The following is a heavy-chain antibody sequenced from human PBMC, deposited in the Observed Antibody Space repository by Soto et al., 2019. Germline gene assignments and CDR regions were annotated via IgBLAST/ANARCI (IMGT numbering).Heavy chain of an antibody. D-gene: IGHD6-19*01. CDR1: GYTFTRYD. Sequence: DSVEVSCEASGYTFTRYDIHWVRQAPGQGLEWMGWINPNSGGTNYAQKFQGRVTMTRDTSISTAYMELSRLRSGDTAVYYCARGAAVAGPDAFAIWGQGTMVTVS. CDR2: INPNSGGT. J-gene: IGHJ3*02. CDR3: ARGAAVAGPDAFAI. V-gene: IGHV1-2*02.